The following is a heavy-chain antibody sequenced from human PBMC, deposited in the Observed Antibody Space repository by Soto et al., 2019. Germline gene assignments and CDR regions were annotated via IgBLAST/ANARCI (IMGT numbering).Heavy chain of an antibody. D-gene: IGHD6-19*01. CDR2: ISSSSSTI. CDR1: GFTFSTYS. V-gene: IGHV3-48*01. Sequence: EVRLVESGGGLEQPGGSLRLSCVASGFTFSTYSMNWVRQVPGKGLEWLSYISSSSSTIYYADSVRGRFTISRDNAKNSLFLQMSSLRRDDGGIYFCARVLVGGWYYSDFWGQGTRVTVGS. J-gene: IGHJ4*02. CDR3: ARVLVGGWYYSDF.